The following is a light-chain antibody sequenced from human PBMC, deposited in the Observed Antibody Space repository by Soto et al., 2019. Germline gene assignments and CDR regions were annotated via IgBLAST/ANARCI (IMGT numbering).Light chain of an antibody. CDR3: QQRYSAPPWT. Sequence: DIQMTQSPSSLSASVGDRVTISCRASQSISTYLNWYQQKPGKAPRLLIYAASTVQTGVPPRFSGSGSGTDFTLTISSLRLDDIATYFCQQRYSAPPWTFGQGTKVEIK. CDR1: QSISTY. CDR2: AAS. V-gene: IGKV1-39*01. J-gene: IGKJ1*01.